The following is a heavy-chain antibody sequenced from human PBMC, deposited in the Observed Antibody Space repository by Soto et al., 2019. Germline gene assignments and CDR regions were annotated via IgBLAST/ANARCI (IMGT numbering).Heavy chain of an antibody. CDR3: AREGATSSSFDY. V-gene: IGHV1-46*01. D-gene: IGHD2-2*01. CDR1: GYTFTSYY. CDR2: IDPSGGST. Sequence: QVQLVQSGAEVKKPGASVKVSCKASGYTFTSYYMHWVRQAPGQGLEWMGIIDPSGGSTSYPQKFQGRVTMTRDTSTRTVYMELSSLRSEDTAVYYCAREGATSSSFDYWGQGTLVTVSS. J-gene: IGHJ4*02.